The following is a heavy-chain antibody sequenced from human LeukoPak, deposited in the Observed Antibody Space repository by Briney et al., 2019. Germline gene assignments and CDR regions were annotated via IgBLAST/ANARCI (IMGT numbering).Heavy chain of an antibody. J-gene: IGHJ4*02. Sequence: GGSLRLSCAASGFTFSSYGMHWVRQAPGKGLEWVAVIWYDGSNKYYADSVKGRFTISRDNSKNTLYLQMNSLRAEDTAVYYCASTGTTGTTGFDYWGQGTLVTVSS. CDR2: IWYDGSNK. CDR3: ASTGTTGTTGFDY. CDR1: GFTFSSYG. V-gene: IGHV3-33*08. D-gene: IGHD1-1*01.